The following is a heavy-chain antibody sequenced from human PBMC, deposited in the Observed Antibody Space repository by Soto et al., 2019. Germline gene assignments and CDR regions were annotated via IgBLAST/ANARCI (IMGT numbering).Heavy chain of an antibody. CDR1: GFTFDDYA. Sequence: GGSLRLSCAASGFTFDDYAMHWVRQAPGKGLEWVSGISWNSGSIGYADSVKGRFTISRDNAKNSLYLQMNSLRAEDTALYYCAKSISSGWSGNAFDIWGQGTMVTVSS. V-gene: IGHV3-9*01. CDR3: AKSISSGWSGNAFDI. J-gene: IGHJ3*02. D-gene: IGHD6-19*01. CDR2: ISWNSGSI.